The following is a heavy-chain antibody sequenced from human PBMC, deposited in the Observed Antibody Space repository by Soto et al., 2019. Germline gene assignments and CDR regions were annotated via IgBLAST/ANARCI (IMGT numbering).Heavy chain of an antibody. V-gene: IGHV1-69*01. J-gene: IGHJ6*02. D-gene: IGHD2-2*01. Sequence: QVQLVQSGAEVKKPGSSVKVSCKASGGTFSSYAISWVRQAPGQGLEWMGGIIPIFGTANYAQKFQGRVTITADESTSTAYMELSSLRSEDTAVYYCARAGGYCSSTSCYSYCYYGMDVWGQGTTVTVSS. CDR3: ARAGGYCSSTSCYSYCYYGMDV. CDR2: IIPIFGTA. CDR1: GGTFSSYA.